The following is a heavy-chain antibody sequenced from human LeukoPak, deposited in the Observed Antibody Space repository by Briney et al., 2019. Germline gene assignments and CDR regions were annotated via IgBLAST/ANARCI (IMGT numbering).Heavy chain of an antibody. V-gene: IGHV4-4*02. D-gene: IGHD7-27*01. Sequence: SETLSLTCAVSGGSISSSNWWSWVRQPPGKGLEWIGEIYHSGSTNYNPSLESRVSISVDTSTKQFSLKLTSVTAADTAVYYCASSTGAIPGPSWYFDYWGQGTLVTVSS. CDR2: IYHSGST. CDR3: ASSTGAIPGPSWYFDY. J-gene: IGHJ4*02. CDR1: GGSISSSNW.